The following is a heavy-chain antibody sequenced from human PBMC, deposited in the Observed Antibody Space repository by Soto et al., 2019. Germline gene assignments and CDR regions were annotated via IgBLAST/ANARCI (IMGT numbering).Heavy chain of an antibody. CDR1: GGSFSSYA. V-gene: IGHV1-69*13. CDR2: IIPIFGTA. J-gene: IGHJ5*02. CDR3: ARGLREPAAHYHNWFDP. D-gene: IGHD2-2*01. Sequence: SVKVSCKASGGSFSSYAISWVRQAPGQGLEWMGGIIPIFGTANYAQKFQGRVTITADESTSTAYMELSSLRSEDTAVYYCARGLREPAAHYHNWFDPSGQGKVVTV.